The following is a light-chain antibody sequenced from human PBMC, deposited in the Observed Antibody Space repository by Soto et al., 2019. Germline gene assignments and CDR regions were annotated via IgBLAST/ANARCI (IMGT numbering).Light chain of an antibody. CDR3: SSYAGSNNVV. CDR2: EVN. V-gene: IGLV2-8*01. Sequence: QSVLTQPPSASGSPGQSVTISCTGTSSDIGNYNYVSWYQQHPGKAPKLMIYEVNKRPSGVPDRFSGSKSGNTASLTVSGLQVEDEADYYCSSYAGSNNVVFGGGTQLTVL. CDR1: SSDIGNYNY. J-gene: IGLJ3*02.